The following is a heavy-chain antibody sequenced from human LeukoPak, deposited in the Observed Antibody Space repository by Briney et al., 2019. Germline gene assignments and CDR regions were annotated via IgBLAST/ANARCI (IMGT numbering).Heavy chain of an antibody. CDR2: INPNSGGT. CDR3: ARDNSAAAGVYYFDY. V-gene: IGHV1-2*02. J-gene: IGHJ4*02. CDR1: GYTFTGFY. Sequence: ASVKVSCKASGYTFTGFYMHWVRQAPGQGLEWMGWINPNSGGTNYAQKFQGRVTMTRDTSTSTAYMELSRLRSDDTAVYYCARDNSAAAGVYYFDYWGQGTLVTVSS. D-gene: IGHD6-13*01.